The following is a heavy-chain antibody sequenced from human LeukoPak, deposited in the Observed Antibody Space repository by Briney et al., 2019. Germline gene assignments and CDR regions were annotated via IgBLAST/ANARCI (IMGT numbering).Heavy chain of an antibody. CDR2: IKEDGSEK. D-gene: IGHD3-10*01. CDR1: GFMFTGYW. J-gene: IGHJ6*03. Sequence: QAGGSLRLSCEASGFMFTGYWVSWVRQAPGKGLEWVANIKEDGSEKYYVDSVKGRFTISRDNPKKLLYLQMNSLRAEDTAVYYCARDRRGVNFYYYYMDVWGKGTSVIVSS. CDR3: ARDRRGVNFYYYYMDV. V-gene: IGHV3-7*01.